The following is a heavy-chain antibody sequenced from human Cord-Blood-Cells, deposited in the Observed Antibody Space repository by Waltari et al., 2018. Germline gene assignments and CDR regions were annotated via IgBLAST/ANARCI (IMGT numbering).Heavy chain of an antibody. D-gene: IGHD3-10*01. J-gene: IGHJ4*02. Sequence: EVQLLESGGGLVQHGGSLRLSCAASGFTFSSYAMSWVREAPGKGLERVSAISGSGGSTYYADSVKGRFTISRDNSKNTLYLQMNSLRAEDTAVYYCAKDLWGDGVFAGPDYWGQGTLVTVSS. CDR1: GFTFSSYA. V-gene: IGHV3-23*01. CDR2: ISGSGGST. CDR3: AKDLWGDGVFAGPDY.